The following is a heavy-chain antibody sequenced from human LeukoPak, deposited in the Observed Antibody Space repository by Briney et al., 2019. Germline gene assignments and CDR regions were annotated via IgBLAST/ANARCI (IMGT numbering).Heavy chain of an antibody. CDR1: GYTFTGYY. V-gene: IGHV1-2*02. CDR3: AVDYGDYVSVDYYDSSGYYPYY. Sequence: ASVKVSCKASGYTFTGYYMRWVRQAPGQGLEWMGWINPNSGGTNYARKFQGRVTMTRDTSISTAYMELSRLRSDDTAVYYCAVDYGDYVSVDYYDSSGYYPYYWGQGTLVTVSS. D-gene: IGHD3-22*01. J-gene: IGHJ4*02. CDR2: INPNSGGT.